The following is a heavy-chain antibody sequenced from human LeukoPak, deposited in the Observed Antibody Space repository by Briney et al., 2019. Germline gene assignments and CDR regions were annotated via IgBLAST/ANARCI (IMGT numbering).Heavy chain of an antibody. CDR2: ISDSGSTI. J-gene: IGHJ4*02. CDR3: ARDRLGDYDTSGYYDN. Sequence: GVSLRLSCAASGFTFSDYYMSWIRQAPGKGLEWVSYISDSGSTIYYADSVKGRFTISRDNAKNSLYLQMNSLRAEDTAVYYCARDRLGDYDTSGYYDNWGQGTLVTVSS. V-gene: IGHV3-11*01. CDR1: GFTFSDYY. D-gene: IGHD3-22*01.